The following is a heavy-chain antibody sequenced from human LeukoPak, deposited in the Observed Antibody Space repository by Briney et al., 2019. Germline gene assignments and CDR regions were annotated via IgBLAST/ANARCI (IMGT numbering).Heavy chain of an antibody. CDR3: ARDQRLAFDY. D-gene: IGHD6-19*01. J-gene: IGHJ4*02. CDR1: GFTFSSYA. CDR2: IKQDGSEK. V-gene: IGHV3-7*01. Sequence: GGSLRLSCAATGFTFSSYAMNWVRQAPGKGLEWVANIKQDGSEKYYVDSVKGRFTISRDNAKNSLYLQMNSLRAEDTAVYHCARDQRLAFDYWGQGTLVTVSS.